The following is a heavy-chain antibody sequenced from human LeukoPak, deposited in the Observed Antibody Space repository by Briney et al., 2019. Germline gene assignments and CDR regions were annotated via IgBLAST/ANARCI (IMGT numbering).Heavy chain of an antibody. J-gene: IGHJ4*02. D-gene: IGHD5-18*01. CDR3: ARVAMGRGWDSPNDY. V-gene: IGHV3-11*06. Sequence: GGSLRLSCSASGFPFNAYYISWIRQAPGKGLEWVSSISSTRTYIYYADSVKGRFTISRDNAKNSLYLQMNSLRVEDTAVYYCARVAMGRGWDSPNDYWGQGTLVTVSS. CDR1: GFPFNAYY. CDR2: ISSTRTYI.